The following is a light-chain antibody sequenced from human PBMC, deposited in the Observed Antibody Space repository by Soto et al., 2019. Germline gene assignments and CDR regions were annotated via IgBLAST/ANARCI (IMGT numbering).Light chain of an antibody. V-gene: IGLV2-14*01. CDR3: SSYTSSSTRHVV. CDR2: DAS. CDR1: SSDVGGYNY. Sequence: QSALTQPASVSGSPGQSITISCTGTSSDVGGYNYVSWYQQHPGKAPKLMIYDASNRPSGVSNRFSGSKSGNTASLTISGLQAEDEADYYCSSYTSSSTRHVVFGGGTKLTVL. J-gene: IGLJ2*01.